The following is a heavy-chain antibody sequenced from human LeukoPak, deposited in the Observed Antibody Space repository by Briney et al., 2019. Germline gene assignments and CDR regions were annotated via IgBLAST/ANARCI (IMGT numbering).Heavy chain of an antibody. J-gene: IGHJ4*02. D-gene: IGHD3-22*01. CDR3: ARALYYYDSSGSALYYFDY. CDR2: IIPSFSTA. V-gene: IGHV1-69*13. CDR1: GATFTRSA. Sequence: SVKLSCKASGATFTRSAISWVRQAPGHGLEWMGGIIPSFSTANYAQKSQGRVTITADESTSTAYMELSRLRSEDTAVYYCARALYYYDSSGSALYYFDYWGQGTLVTVSS.